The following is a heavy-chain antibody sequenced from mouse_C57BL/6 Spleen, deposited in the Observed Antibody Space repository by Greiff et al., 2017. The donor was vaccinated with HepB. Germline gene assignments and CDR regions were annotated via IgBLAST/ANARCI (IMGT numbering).Heavy chain of an antibody. CDR2: TNPSSGYT. Sequence: VQLQESGAELAKPGASVKLSCKASGYTFTSYWMHWVKQRPGQGLEWIGYTNPSSGYTKYNQKFKDKATLTADKSSNTAYKQLSSLTYEDSAVYYCARGDYYGNFYWYFDVWGTGTTVTVSS. CDR1: GYTFTSYW. D-gene: IGHD2-1*01. CDR3: ARGDYYGNFYWYFDV. V-gene: IGHV1-7*01. J-gene: IGHJ1*03.